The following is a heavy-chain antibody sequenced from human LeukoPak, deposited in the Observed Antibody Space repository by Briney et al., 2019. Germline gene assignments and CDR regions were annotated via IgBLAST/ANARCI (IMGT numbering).Heavy chain of an antibody. V-gene: IGHV5-51*01. J-gene: IGHJ3*02. Sequence: GESLKISCKGSGYSFTSYWIGWVRQMPGKGLEWMGIIYPGDSDTRYSPSFQGQVTISADKSISTAYLQWSSLKASDTAMYYCASAGDFWSGYGRWPDAFDIWGQGTMVTVSS. CDR1: GYSFTSYW. CDR2: IYPGDSDT. D-gene: IGHD3-3*01. CDR3: ASAGDFWSGYGRWPDAFDI.